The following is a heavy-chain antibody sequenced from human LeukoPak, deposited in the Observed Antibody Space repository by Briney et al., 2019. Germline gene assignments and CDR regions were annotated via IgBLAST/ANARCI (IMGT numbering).Heavy chain of an antibody. V-gene: IGHV1-3*01. CDR1: GYTFTSYA. J-gene: IGHJ6*02. D-gene: IGHD6-13*01. CDR2: INAGNGNT. Sequence: ASVKVYCKASGYTFTSYAMHWVRQAPGQRLEWMGWINAGNGNTKYSQKFQGRVTITRDTSASTAYMELSSLRSEDTAVYYCLVAAAGSYYYYGMDVWGQRTTVTVSS. CDR3: LVAAAGSYYYYGMDV.